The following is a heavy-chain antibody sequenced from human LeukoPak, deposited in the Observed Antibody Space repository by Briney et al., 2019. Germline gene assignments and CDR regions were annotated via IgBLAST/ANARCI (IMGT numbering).Heavy chain of an antibody. Sequence: ASVKVSCKASEYTFTSYDINWVRQATGQGLEWMGWMNPNSGNTGYAQKFQGRVTMTRNTSISTAYMELSSLRSEDTAVYYCARGVVAATDFDYWGQGTLVTVSS. D-gene: IGHD2-15*01. CDR1: EYTFTSYD. V-gene: IGHV1-8*01. CDR2: MNPNSGNT. J-gene: IGHJ4*02. CDR3: ARGVVAATDFDY.